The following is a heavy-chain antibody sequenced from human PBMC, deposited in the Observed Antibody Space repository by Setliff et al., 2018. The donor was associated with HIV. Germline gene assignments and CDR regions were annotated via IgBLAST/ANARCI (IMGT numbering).Heavy chain of an antibody. V-gene: IGHV3-7*01. CDR3: AGSRGYFVQAD. CDR1: GFTFTTYW. J-gene: IGHJ4*02. Sequence: GGSLRLSCAASGFTFTTYWMSWVRQSPGKGLEWVANINQNGREKYYVDSVKGRFTISRDNVKNSVYLQMNSLRGEDTAVYYCAGSRGYFVQADWGQGTLVTVSS. D-gene: IGHD1-1*01. CDR2: INQNGREK.